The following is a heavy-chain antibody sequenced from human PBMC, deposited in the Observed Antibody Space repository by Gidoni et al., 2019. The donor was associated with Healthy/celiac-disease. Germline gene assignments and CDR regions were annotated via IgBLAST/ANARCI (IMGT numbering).Heavy chain of an antibody. Sequence: EVQLLESGGGLVQPGGSLRLSCAASGFTFSSYAMSWVRQAPGKGLEWCSAISGSGGSTYYADSVKGRFTISRDNSKNTLYLQMNSLRAEDTAVYYCAKAKYYYDSSGKTPFDYWGQGTLVTVSS. CDR1: GFTFSSYA. CDR3: AKAKYYYDSSGKTPFDY. V-gene: IGHV3-23*01. D-gene: IGHD3-22*01. CDR2: ISGSGGST. J-gene: IGHJ4*02.